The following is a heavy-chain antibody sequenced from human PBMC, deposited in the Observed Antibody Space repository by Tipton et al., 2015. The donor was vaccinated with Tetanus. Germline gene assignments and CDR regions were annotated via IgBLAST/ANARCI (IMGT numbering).Heavy chain of an antibody. CDR2: VYNSGGT. Sequence: LRLSCTVSGGSINSGTYSWGWIRQPPGKGLEWIGSVYNSGGTYYNPSLKSRVTISVDSSATQLSLSLTSVTAADTAVYYCARPIKQWLVPVDSWGQGTLVTVSS. CDR3: ARPIKQWLVPVDS. CDR1: GGSINSGTYS. J-gene: IGHJ4*02. D-gene: IGHD6-19*01. V-gene: IGHV4-39*07.